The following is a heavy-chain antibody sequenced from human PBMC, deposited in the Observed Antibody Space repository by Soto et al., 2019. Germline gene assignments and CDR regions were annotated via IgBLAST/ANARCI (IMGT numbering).Heavy chain of an antibody. CDR3: AQTASMTTRDGFVH. V-gene: IGHV3-23*01. CDR1: GFTFSSYA. CDR2: ISGSGSNP. D-gene: IGHD4-17*01. J-gene: IGHJ4*02. Sequence: EVQVLESGGGLVQPGGSLRLSCAASGFTFSSYAMSWVRQAPGQGLEWVSAISGSGSNPYYADSVKGRFTISRDNSKNTLYLRMNSVRAAETGLYNCAQTASMTTRDGFVHWGQGPLAPVSS.